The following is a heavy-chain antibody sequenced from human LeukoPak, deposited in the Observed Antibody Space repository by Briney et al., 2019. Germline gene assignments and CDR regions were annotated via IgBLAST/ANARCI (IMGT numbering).Heavy chain of an antibody. V-gene: IGHV3-23*01. CDR2: ISGSGGST. J-gene: IGHJ4*02. D-gene: IGHD3-22*01. CDR1: GFTFSSYA. CDR3: AKYNGADSSGYTLDY. Sequence: GGSLRLSCAASGFTFSSYAMSWVRQAPGKGLEWVSAISGSGGSTYSADSVKGRFTISRDNSKNTLYLQMNSLRAEDTAVYYCAKYNGADSSGYTLDYWGQGTLVTVSS.